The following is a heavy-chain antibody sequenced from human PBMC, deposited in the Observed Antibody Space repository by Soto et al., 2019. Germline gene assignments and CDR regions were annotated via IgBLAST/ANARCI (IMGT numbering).Heavy chain of an antibody. CDR1: GDSVCSAGYY. CDR3: ARGKDYSKVGS. Sequence: QVQLQESGPGLVKPSETLSLTCTVSGDSVCSAGYYWSWIRQPPGKGLEWIGYIFYSGSTNYNPSLESRVIISLDTSKNQFSLKVSSVTAADTAVYYCARGKDYSKVGSWGQGTLVTVSS. J-gene: IGHJ4*02. V-gene: IGHV4-61*08. CDR2: IFYSGST. D-gene: IGHD6-13*01.